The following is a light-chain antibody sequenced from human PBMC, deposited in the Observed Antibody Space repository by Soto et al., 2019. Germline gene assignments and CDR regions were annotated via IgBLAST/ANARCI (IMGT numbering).Light chain of an antibody. Sequence: EVVMTQSPATLSVSPGEGVTLSCRAGQGVTTNFAWYQQKSGQSPRLLIYDVSTRATGVPARFSGTGSETDFTPTISGLQSEDSAVYFCQQYNNWPFSFGQGTRLEIK. J-gene: IGKJ5*01. CDR1: QGVTTN. CDR2: DVS. V-gene: IGKV3-15*01. CDR3: QQYNNWPFS.